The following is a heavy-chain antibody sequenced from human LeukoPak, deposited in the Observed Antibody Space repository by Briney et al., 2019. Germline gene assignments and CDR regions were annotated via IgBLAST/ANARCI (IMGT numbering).Heavy chain of an antibody. CDR1: GFTFSSYA. CDR2: ISYDGSNK. Sequence: QPGGSLRLSCAASGFTFSSYAMHWVRQAPGKGLEWVAVISYDGSNKYYADSVKGRFTISRDNSKNTLYLQMNSLRAEDTAVYYCARVTYYGSGIDYWGQGTLVTVSS. V-gene: IGHV3-30-3*01. D-gene: IGHD3-10*01. J-gene: IGHJ4*02. CDR3: ARVTYYGSGIDY.